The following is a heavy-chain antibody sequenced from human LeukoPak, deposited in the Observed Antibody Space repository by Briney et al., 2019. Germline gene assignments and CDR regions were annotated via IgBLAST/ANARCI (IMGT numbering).Heavy chain of an antibody. D-gene: IGHD3-10*01. CDR2: IYYSGST. CDR3: ASVRRGFGESSKYYAYYYMHV. J-gene: IGHJ6*03. V-gene: IGHV4-39*01. CDR1: GGSISSSSYY. Sequence: PSETLSLTRTVSGGSISSSSYYWGWIRQPPGKGLEWIGSIYYSGSTYYNPSLKSRVTISVDTSNNQFSLKLSAVTAADTAVYYCASVRRGFGESSKYYAYYYMHVWGNGTTVTIAS.